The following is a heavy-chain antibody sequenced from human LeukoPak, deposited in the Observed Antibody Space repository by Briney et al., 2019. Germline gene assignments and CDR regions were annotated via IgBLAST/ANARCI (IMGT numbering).Heavy chain of an antibody. J-gene: IGHJ5*02. CDR2: ISAYNGNT. CDR3: ARVQGSDYDILTGYPNWFDP. CDR1: GYTFTSYG. D-gene: IGHD3-9*01. Sequence: ASVKLSCKASGYTFTSYGISWVRQAPGQGLEWMGWISAYNGNTNYAQKLQGRVTMTTDTSTSTAYMELRSLRSDDTAVYYCARVQGSDYDILTGYPNWFDPWGQGTLVTVSS. V-gene: IGHV1-18*01.